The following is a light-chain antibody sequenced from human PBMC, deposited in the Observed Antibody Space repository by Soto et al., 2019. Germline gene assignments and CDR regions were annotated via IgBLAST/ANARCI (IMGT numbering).Light chain of an antibody. J-gene: IGKJ5*01. V-gene: IGKV3-15*01. CDR1: QSVDSL. CDR3: QQYNNWPIT. CDR2: RAS. Sequence: EIVMTQSPATLSVSPGETATLSCKTSQSVDSLLAWYQQKPGQAPRLLIYRASTRTTGIPARFSGSGSGTEFTLTINSLQSEDFAVYYCQQYNNWPITFGQGTRVEIK.